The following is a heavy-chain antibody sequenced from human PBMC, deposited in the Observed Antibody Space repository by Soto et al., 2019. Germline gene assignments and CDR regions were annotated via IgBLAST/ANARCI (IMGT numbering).Heavy chain of an antibody. CDR1: GFTFSSYD. J-gene: IGHJ2*01. CDR3: ARAGLDGDYDPPYWYFDL. D-gene: IGHD4-17*01. V-gene: IGHV3-13*01. Sequence: GGSLRLSCAASGFTFSSYDMHWVRQATGKGLEWVSAIGTAGDTYYPGSVKGRFTISRENAKNSLYLQMNSLRAGDTAVYYCARAGLDGDYDPPYWYFDLWGRGTLVTVSS. CDR2: IGTAGDT.